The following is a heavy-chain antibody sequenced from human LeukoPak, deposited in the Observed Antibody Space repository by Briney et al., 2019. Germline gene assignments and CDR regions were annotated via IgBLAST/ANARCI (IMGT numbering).Heavy chain of an antibody. CDR1: GYTFTSYD. V-gene: IGHV1-8*01. D-gene: IGHD3-3*01. Sequence: ASVKVSCKASGYTFTSYDINWVRQATGQGLEWMGWMNPNSGNTGYAQKFQGRVTMTRNTSISTAYMELSSLRSEDTAVYYCARGDTIFGVVRDAFDIWGQGTMVTVSS. CDR3: ARGDTIFGVVRDAFDI. J-gene: IGHJ3*02. CDR2: MNPNSGNT.